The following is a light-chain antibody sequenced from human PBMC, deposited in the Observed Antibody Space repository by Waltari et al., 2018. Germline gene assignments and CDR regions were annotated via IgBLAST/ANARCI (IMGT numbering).Light chain of an antibody. CDR3: QQSRRWPQRT. CDR1: ENVGTD. CDR2: FAN. Sequence: EIGMTQSPVTVSVSPGEAITLSCTASENVGTDVAWYRHKPGPPPRLLIYFANSTATGVSARIGGSGSGTDFTLSSSSLESEDFAFYYCQQSRRWPQRTFGPGTTLAI. J-gene: IGKJ2*01. V-gene: IGKV3D-15*01.